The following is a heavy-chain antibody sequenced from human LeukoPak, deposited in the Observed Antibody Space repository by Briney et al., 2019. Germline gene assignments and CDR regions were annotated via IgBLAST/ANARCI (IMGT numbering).Heavy chain of an antibody. CDR2: INHSGST. CDR3: ARGWETAAGTRGFDY. Sequence: SETLSLTCAVYGGSFSGYYWSWIRQPPGKGLEWIGEINHSGSTNYNPSLKSRVTISVDTSKNQFSLKLSSVTAADTAVYYCARGWETAAGTRGFDYWGQGTLVTVSS. V-gene: IGHV4-34*01. CDR1: GGSFSGYY. D-gene: IGHD6-13*01. J-gene: IGHJ4*02.